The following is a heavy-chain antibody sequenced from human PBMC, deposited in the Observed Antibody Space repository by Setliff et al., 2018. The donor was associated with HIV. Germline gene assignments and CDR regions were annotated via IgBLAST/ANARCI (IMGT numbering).Heavy chain of an antibody. J-gene: IGHJ6*03. V-gene: IGHV4-31*03. D-gene: IGHD5-12*01. CDR1: GGSISSGGYY. CDR3: ARGLVVVTDSDYDTNYYYYYYMDV. Sequence: TLSLTCPVSGGSISSGGYYWSWIRQHPGKGLEWIGYIYYSGSTYYNPSLKSRVTISIDTSKNQFSLKLSSVTAADTAVYYCARGLVVVTDSDYDTNYYYYYYMDVWGKGTTVTVS. CDR2: IYYSGST.